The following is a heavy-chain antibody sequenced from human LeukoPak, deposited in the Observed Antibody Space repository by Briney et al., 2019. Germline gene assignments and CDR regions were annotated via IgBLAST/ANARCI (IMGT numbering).Heavy chain of an antibody. CDR2: IFYSGIT. V-gene: IGHV4-61*01. CDR3: ARDSGSYPHWFAP. J-gene: IGHJ5*02. D-gene: IGHD1-26*01. CDR1: GGSITSDIFY. Sequence: SQTLSLTCTVSGGSITSDIFYWNWIRQPPGKGLEWIGYIFYSGITNYNPSLKSRVTISVDTSKKQFSLKLTSVTAADTAVYYCARDSGSYPHWFAPWGQGTLVTVSS.